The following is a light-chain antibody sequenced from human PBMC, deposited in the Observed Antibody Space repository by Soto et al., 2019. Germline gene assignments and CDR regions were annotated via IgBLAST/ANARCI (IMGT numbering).Light chain of an antibody. V-gene: IGLV2-8*01. CDR1: SSDVGLYNY. CDR2: EVS. Sequence: QSVLTQPPSASGSPEQSVTISCTGTSSDVGLYNYVSWYQLHPGKAPKLMIYEVSKRPSGVPDRFSGSKSGNTASLTVSGLQAEDEADYYCSSYVGRDNFRYVFGTGTKVTVL. CDR3: SSYVGRDNFRYV. J-gene: IGLJ1*01.